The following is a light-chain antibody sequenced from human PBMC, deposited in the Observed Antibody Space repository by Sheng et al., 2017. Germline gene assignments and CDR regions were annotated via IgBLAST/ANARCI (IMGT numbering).Light chain of an antibody. CDR1: SSNIGASYD. Sequence: QSVLTQPPSVSGAPGQRVTISCTGSSSNIGASYDVHWYQHLPGTAPKLLIFGNNNRPSGVPDRFSGSESGTSASLAITGLQAEDEADYYCQSYDNSLSGVVFGGGTKLTVL. CDR3: QSYDNSLSGVV. CDR2: GNN. V-gene: IGLV1-40*01. J-gene: IGLJ2*01.